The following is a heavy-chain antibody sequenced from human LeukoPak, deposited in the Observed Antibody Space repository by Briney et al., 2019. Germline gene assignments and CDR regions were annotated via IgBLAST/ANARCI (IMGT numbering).Heavy chain of an antibody. CDR1: GYTFTSYG. D-gene: IGHD5-18*01. J-gene: IGHJ4*02. Sequence: ASVKVSCKASGYTFTSYGISWVRQAPGQGLEWMGWISAYNGNTNYAQKLQGRVTMTTDTSTSTVYMELSSLRSEDTAVYYCARDFEGYSYGYYFDYWGQGTLVTVPS. CDR2: ISAYNGNT. CDR3: ARDFEGYSYGYYFDY. V-gene: IGHV1-18*01.